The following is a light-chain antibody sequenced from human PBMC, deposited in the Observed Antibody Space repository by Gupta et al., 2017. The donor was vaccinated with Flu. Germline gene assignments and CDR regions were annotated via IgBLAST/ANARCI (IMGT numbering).Light chain of an antibody. CDR2: EVS. CDR3: SSYTSSSPPVV. J-gene: IGLJ3*02. CDR1: SSDIGSYNR. Sequence: QSALTQPPPVSGSPGQSVTLSCTGSSSDIGSYNRVSWYQQPPGTAPKLIIYEVSNRPSGVPDRFSGSKSGNTASLTISGLQAEDEADYYCSSYTSSSPPVVFGGGTKLTVL. V-gene: IGLV2-18*02.